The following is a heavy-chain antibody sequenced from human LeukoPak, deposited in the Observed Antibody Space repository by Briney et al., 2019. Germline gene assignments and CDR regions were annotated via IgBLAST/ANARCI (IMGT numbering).Heavy chain of an antibody. CDR2: INPSGGST. V-gene: IGHV1-46*01. Sequence: GASVKVSCKASGGTFSSYAISWARQAPGQGLEWMGIINPSGGSTSYAQKFQGRVTMTRDTSTSTVYTELSSLRSEDTAVYYCAVHGSGSYSVTDYWGQGTLVTVSS. CDR1: GGTFSSYA. CDR3: AVHGSGSYSVTDY. D-gene: IGHD3-10*01. J-gene: IGHJ4*02.